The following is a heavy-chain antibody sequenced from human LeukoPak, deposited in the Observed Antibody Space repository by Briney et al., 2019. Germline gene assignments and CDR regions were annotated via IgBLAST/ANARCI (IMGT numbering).Heavy chain of an antibody. Sequence: GRSLRLSCAAPGFTFDDYAMHWGRQAPGKGLGWVSGISWNSGSIGYADSVKGRFTISRDNAKNSLYLQMNSLRAEDTALYYCAKEMGYCSSTSCSYYYYGMDVWGQGTTVTVSS. J-gene: IGHJ6*02. CDR2: ISWNSGSI. CDR3: AKEMGYCSSTSCSYYYYGMDV. V-gene: IGHV3-9*01. CDR1: GFTFDDYA. D-gene: IGHD2-2*01.